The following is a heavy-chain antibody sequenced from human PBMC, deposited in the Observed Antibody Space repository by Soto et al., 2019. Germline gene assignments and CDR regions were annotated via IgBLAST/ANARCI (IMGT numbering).Heavy chain of an antibody. J-gene: IGHJ4*02. CDR1: GFTFTSYS. CDR2: VNPGGYST. V-gene: IGHV3-23*01. CDR3: AKDLRAGSGYDFDY. Sequence: EVQLLQSGGGLVQPGGSLRLSCAASGFTFTSYSMTWVRQTPGKGLEGVAAVNPGGYSTYYADSVKGRFTISRDNSNKTLYLQMNSLRAEDTAVYYCAKDLRAGSGYDFDYRDQGTLVTVSS. D-gene: IGHD5-12*01.